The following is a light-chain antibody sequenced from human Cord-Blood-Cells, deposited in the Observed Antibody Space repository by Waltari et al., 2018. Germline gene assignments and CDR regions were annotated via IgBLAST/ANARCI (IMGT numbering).Light chain of an antibody. J-gene: IGKJ4*01. Sequence: DIQMTQSPSSLSASVGDRVTITCQASQDISNYLHWDQQKPGKVPKLLIYDASNFETGVPSRFSGSGSGTEFTFTISSLQPEDIATYYCQQYDNLLSSLTFGGGTKVEIK. CDR2: DAS. CDR1: QDISNY. V-gene: IGKV1-33*01. CDR3: QQYDNLLSSLT.